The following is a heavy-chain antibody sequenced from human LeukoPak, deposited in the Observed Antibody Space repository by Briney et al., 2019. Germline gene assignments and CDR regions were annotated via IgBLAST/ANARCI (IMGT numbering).Heavy chain of an antibody. CDR3: ARLSEFLERSVLTYYFDC. Sequence: KPSETLSLTCTVSGGSISSSSYYWGWIRQPPGKGLEWIGSIYYSGSTYYNPSLKSRVTISVDTSKNQFSLKLSSVTAADTAVYYCARLSEFLERSVLTYYFDCWGQGTLVTVSS. D-gene: IGHD1-1*01. CDR2: IYYSGST. CDR1: GGSISSSSYY. V-gene: IGHV4-39*01. J-gene: IGHJ4*02.